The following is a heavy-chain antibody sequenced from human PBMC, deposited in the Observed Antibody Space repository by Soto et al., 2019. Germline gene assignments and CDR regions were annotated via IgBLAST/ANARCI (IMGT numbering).Heavy chain of an antibody. J-gene: IGHJ6*01. D-gene: IGHD3-22*01. CDR2: INSDGSST. CDR3: ARARGLTYYYDSSDLDV. V-gene: IGHV3-74*01. Sequence: GGSLLLSCAASGFTFSSYWMHWVRQAPGKGLVWVSRINSDGSSTGYADSVKGRFTISRDNAKNTLYLQMNSLRAEDTAVYYCARARGLTYYYDSSDLDVWGQGTTVTVSS. CDR1: GFTFSSYW.